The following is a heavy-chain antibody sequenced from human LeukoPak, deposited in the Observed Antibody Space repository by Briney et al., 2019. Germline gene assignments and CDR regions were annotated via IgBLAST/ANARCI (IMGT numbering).Heavy chain of an antibody. D-gene: IGHD2-8*01. V-gene: IGHV3-23*01. CDR3: AKDRGHCVNGVCHNYYYMDV. Sequence: GGSLRLTCAASGFTFSSYAMSWVRQAPGKGLEWVSTISAGGGSTDYADSVKGRFTISRDNSKTTLYLQMNSLRAEDTAVYYCAKDRGHCVNGVCHNYYYMDVWGKGTTVTVSS. CDR2: ISAGGGST. CDR1: GFTFSSYA. J-gene: IGHJ6*03.